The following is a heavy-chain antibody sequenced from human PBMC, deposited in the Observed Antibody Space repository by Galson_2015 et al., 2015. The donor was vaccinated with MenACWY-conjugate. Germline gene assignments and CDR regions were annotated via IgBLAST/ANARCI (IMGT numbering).Heavy chain of an antibody. D-gene: IGHD5-12*01. Sequence: SETLSLTCSVSGASLINYYWSWIRQPPGKGLEWIGYIYDKGVTNYIPSLKSRVTISRDMSKNQFSLQVRSVTAADTAVYYCARVLRYSASVDYWGPGTLVIVSS. CDR1: GASLINYY. CDR2: IYDKGVT. V-gene: IGHV4-59*01. J-gene: IGHJ4*02. CDR3: ARVLRYSASVDY.